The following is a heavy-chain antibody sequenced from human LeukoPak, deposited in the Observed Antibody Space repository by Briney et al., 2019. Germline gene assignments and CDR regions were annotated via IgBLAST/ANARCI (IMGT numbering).Heavy chain of an antibody. V-gene: IGHV3-23*01. J-gene: IGHJ4*02. D-gene: IGHD6-19*01. CDR2: ISGSGDNT. Sequence: SGGSLRLSCATSGCTFNSYAMGWVRQAPGKGLDWVSLISGSGDNTYYTDSVKGRFTISRDNSKNTVYLQMNSLRDEDTAVYYCAGVNPDNGWSTVYWGQGALVTVSS. CDR1: GCTFNSYA. CDR3: AGVNPDNGWSTVY.